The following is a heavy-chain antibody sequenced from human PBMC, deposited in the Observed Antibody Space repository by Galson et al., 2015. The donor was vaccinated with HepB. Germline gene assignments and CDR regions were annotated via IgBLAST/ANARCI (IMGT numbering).Heavy chain of an antibody. CDR2: IKSKTDGGTT. V-gene: IGHV3-15*07. CDR1: GFTFSNAR. J-gene: IGHJ6*02. D-gene: IGHD3-10*01. CDR3: TTDRDYYGMDV. Sequence: SLRLSCAASGFTFSNARMNWVRQAPGKGLEWVGRIKSKTDGGTTDYAAPVKGRFTISRDDSKNTLYLQMNSLKTEDTAVYYCTTDRDYYGMDVWGQGTTVTVSS.